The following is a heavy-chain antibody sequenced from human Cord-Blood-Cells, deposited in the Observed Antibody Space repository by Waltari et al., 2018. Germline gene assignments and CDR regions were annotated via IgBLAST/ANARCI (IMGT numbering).Heavy chain of an antibody. D-gene: IGHD6-13*01. Sequence: QVQLQQWGAGLLKPSETLSLTCAVYGGSFSGYYWSWIRKPPGKGLEWIGEINHSGSTNYNPSLKSRVTISVDTSKNQFSLKLSSVTAADTAVYYCARGWGIGSSWYWGAEYFQHWGQGTLVTVSS. CDR3: ARGWGIGSSWYWGAEYFQH. J-gene: IGHJ1*01. V-gene: IGHV4-34*01. CDR2: INHSGST. CDR1: GGSFSGYY.